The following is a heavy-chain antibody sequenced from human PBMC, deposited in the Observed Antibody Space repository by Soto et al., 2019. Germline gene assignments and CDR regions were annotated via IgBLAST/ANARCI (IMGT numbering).Heavy chain of an antibody. CDR2: IFTGGST. V-gene: IGHV3-53*04. D-gene: IGHD6-19*01. Sequence: EVQLVESGGGLVQPGGSLRLSCAASAFTVSSNYMSWVRQAPGKGLEWVSVIFTGGSTYYADSVKGRFTISRHSSKNTVYLQMNSLRAEDTAVYYCARDRYSSGWLDAFDIWGQGTMVTVSS. CDR3: ARDRYSSGWLDAFDI. J-gene: IGHJ3*02. CDR1: AFTVSSNY.